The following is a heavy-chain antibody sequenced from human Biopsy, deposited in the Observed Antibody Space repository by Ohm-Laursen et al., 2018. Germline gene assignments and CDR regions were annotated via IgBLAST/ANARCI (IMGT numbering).Heavy chain of an antibody. D-gene: IGHD4-23*01. CDR1: GGSMIHYY. V-gene: IGHV4-59*01. CDR3: ARGQDYGGNKAFDI. J-gene: IGHJ3*02. Sequence: SETLSLTCAVSGGSMIHYYWNWIRQSPGKGLEWIAYIYSSGITNYNPSLKNRLTISIDTSKNQFSLKLNSMTTADTAVYYCARGQDYGGNKAFDIWGQGTKVTVSP. CDR2: IYSSGIT.